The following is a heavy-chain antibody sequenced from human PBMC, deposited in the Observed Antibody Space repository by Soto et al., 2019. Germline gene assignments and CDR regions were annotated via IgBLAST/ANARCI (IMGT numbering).Heavy chain of an antibody. Sequence: GASVKVSCKASGYTFTVYYMHWVRQAPGQGLEWMGIINPSGGSTSYAQKFQGRVTMTRDTSTSTVYMELSSLRSEDTAVYYCAREPGGCTNGVCYTDNWFDPWGQGTLVTVSS. D-gene: IGHD2-8*01. CDR2: INPSGGST. CDR1: GYTFTVYY. V-gene: IGHV1-46*01. CDR3: AREPGGCTNGVCYTDNWFDP. J-gene: IGHJ5*02.